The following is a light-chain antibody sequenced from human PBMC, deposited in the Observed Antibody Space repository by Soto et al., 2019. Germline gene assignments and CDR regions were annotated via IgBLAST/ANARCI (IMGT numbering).Light chain of an antibody. CDR1: QSVNNN. V-gene: IGKV3-20*01. CDR2: GAS. CDR3: QQYGSSPPWT. Sequence: EIILTQSPASLSVSPGERATLSCRASQSVNNNLAWYQQKRGQAPRLLIYGASSRATGIPDRFSGSGSGTDFTLTISRLEPEDFAVYYCQQYGSSPPWTFGQVTKVEIK. J-gene: IGKJ1*01.